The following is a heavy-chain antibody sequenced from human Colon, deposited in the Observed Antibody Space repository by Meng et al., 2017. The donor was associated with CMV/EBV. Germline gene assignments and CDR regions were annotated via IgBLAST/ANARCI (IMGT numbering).Heavy chain of an antibody. J-gene: IGHJ4*02. V-gene: IGHV2-5*01. CDR2: IYWNDDK. CDR3: AHTTTPYYDFVSGYHHVYYFDY. Sequence: SGPTLVKPTQTLTLTCTFSGFSLSARGVGVGWIRQPPGKALEWLALIYWNDDKRYSPSLKSRLTITKDTSKNQVVLTMSNLDPVDTATYYCAHTTTPYYDFVSGYHHVYYFDYWGQGTLVTVSS. CDR1: GFSLSARGVG. D-gene: IGHD3-3*01.